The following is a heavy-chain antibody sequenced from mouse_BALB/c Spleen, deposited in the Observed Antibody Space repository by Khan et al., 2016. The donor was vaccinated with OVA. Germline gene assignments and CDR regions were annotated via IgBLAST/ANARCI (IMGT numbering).Heavy chain of an antibody. CDR3: ARSGDSPYFDY. CDR1: GYTFTSYW. CDR2: IYPGDGDT. D-gene: IGHD2-13*01. J-gene: IGHJ2*01. Sequence: QVQLQQSGAELARPGASVKLSCKASGYTFTSYWMQWVKQRLGQGLEWIGAIYPGDGDTRYTQKFKGKATLTADKSSSTAYMQLSSLASEDSAVYYCARSGDSPYFDYWGQGTTLTVSS. V-gene: IGHV1-87*01.